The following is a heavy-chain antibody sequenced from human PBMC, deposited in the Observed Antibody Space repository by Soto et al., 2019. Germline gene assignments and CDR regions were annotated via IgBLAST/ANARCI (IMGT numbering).Heavy chain of an antibody. CDR3: ARGRVGGTGWFDP. Sequence: QVQLQESGPGLVKPSQTLSLTCTVSGGSISSGGYYWSWIRQHPGKGLEWIGYIYYSGSTYYNPSLKSRVTISVDTAKNQFSLKLSSVTAADTAGYYCARGRVGGTGWFDPWGQGTLVTVSS. V-gene: IGHV4-31*03. J-gene: IGHJ5*02. D-gene: IGHD3-10*01. CDR2: IYYSGST. CDR1: GGSISSGGYY.